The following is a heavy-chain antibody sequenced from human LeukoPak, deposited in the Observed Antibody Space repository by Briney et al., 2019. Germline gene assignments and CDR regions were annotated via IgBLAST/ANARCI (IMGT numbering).Heavy chain of an antibody. Sequence: SETLSLTCAVYGGSFSGYYWSWIRQPTGKGLEWIGEINHSGSTNYNPSLKSRVTISVDTSKNQFSLKLSSVTAADTAVYYCARGRIWFGELGRYYYMDVWGKGTTVTVSS. V-gene: IGHV4-34*01. CDR2: INHSGST. CDR1: GGSFSGYY. CDR3: ARGRIWFGELGRYYYMDV. J-gene: IGHJ6*03. D-gene: IGHD3-10*01.